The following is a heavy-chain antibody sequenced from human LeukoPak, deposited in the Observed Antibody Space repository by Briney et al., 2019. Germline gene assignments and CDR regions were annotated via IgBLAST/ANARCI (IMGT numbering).Heavy chain of an antibody. CDR3: AKAGVAAAGRLDYYYYYGMDV. CDR2: ISGSGGST. CDR1: GFTFSSYA. D-gene: IGHD6-13*01. J-gene: IGHJ6*02. Sequence: GGSLRLSCAASGFTFSSYAMSWVRQAPGKGLEWFSAISGSGGSTYYADSVKGRFTISRDNSKNTLYLQMNSLRAEDTAVYYCAKAGVAAAGRLDYYYYYGMDVWGQGTTVTVSS. V-gene: IGHV3-23*01.